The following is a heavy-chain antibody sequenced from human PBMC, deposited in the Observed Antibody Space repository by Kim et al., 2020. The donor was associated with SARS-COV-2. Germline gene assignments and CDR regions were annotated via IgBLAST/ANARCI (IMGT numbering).Heavy chain of an antibody. V-gene: IGHV3-11*06. CDR3: ARLNCGGDCYSSWFDP. D-gene: IGHD2-21*02. J-gene: IGHJ5*02. Sequence: SVKGRFTISRDNAKNSLYLQMNSLRGEDTAVYYCARLNCGGDCYSSWFDPWGQGTLVTVSS.